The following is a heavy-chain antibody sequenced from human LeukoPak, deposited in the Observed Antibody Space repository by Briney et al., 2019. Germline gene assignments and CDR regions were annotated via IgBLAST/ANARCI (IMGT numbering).Heavy chain of an antibody. CDR1: GGSISNYY. Sequence: SETLSLTCTVSGGSISNYYWSWIRQPPGKGLEWIGYIYYSGSTNYNPSLKSRVTISVDTSKNQFSLKLSSVTAADTAVYYCASSATGYSSGWDFDYWGQGTLVTVSS. CDR2: IYYSGST. D-gene: IGHD6-19*01. J-gene: IGHJ4*02. V-gene: IGHV4-59*01. CDR3: ASSATGYSSGWDFDY.